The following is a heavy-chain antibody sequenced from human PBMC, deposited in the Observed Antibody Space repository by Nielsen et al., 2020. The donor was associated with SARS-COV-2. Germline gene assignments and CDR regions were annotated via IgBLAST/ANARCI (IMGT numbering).Heavy chain of an antibody. CDR2: INPNGGST. D-gene: IGHD3-10*01. J-gene: IGHJ6*02. Sequence: ASVHVSCKASGYTFTSYYMHWVRQAPGQGLEWMGIINPNGGSTSYAQKSQGRVTMTRDTSTSTVYIELSSLRSEDTAVYYRARKMNSPWFGELLYSPYYYYGMDVWGQGTTVTVSS. V-gene: IGHV1-46*01. CDR1: GYTFTSYY. CDR3: ARKMNSPWFGELLYSPYYYYGMDV.